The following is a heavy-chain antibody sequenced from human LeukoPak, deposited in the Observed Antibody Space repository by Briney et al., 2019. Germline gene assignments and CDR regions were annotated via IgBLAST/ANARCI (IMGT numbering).Heavy chain of an antibody. CDR3: ATLRGVVPAAIRSGY. Sequence: GGSLRLSCAASGFTVSSNYMSWVRQAPGKGLEWVSVIYSGGSTYYADSVKGRFTISRDNSKNTLYLQMNSLRAEDTAVYYCATLRGVVPAAIRSGYWGQGTLVTVSS. CDR1: GFTVSSNY. D-gene: IGHD2-2*01. V-gene: IGHV3-53*01. CDR2: IYSGGST. J-gene: IGHJ4*02.